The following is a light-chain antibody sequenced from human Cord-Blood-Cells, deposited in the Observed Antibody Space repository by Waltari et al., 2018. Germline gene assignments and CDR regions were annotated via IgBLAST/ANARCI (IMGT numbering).Light chain of an antibody. CDR3: QQYNNWPSLFT. J-gene: IGKJ3*01. CDR1: QSVSSN. Sequence: EILMTQSPAPMSVSPEDVARLTCRASQSVSSNLAWYQQKPGQAPRLLIYGASTRATGIPARFSGSGSGTEFTLTISSLQSEDFAVYYCQQYNNWPSLFTFGPGTKVDIK. V-gene: IGKV3-15*01. CDR2: GAS.